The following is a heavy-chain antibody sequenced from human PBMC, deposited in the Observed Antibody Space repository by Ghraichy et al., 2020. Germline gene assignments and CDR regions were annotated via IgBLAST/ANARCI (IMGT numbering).Heavy chain of an antibody. D-gene: IGHD5/OR15-5a*01. CDR3: AKVVSWRYFDL. CDR1: GFTFSSYA. V-gene: IGHV3-23*01. J-gene: IGHJ2*01. Sequence: GGSLRLSCAASGFTFSSYAMTWVRQAPGKGLEWVSATSDGGGSTYYADSVKGRFTISRDNSKNTLYLQMNSLRAEDTAVYSCAKVVSWRYFDLWGRGTLVTVSS. CDR2: TSDGGGST.